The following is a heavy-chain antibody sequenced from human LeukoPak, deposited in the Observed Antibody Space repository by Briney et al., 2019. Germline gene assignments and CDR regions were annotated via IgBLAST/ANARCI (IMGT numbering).Heavy chain of an antibody. CDR2: IYSGGST. CDR3: ARVTSYYYNTSGDYYFDH. J-gene: IGHJ4*02. V-gene: IGHV3-66*01. D-gene: IGHD3-22*01. Sequence: GGSLRLSCAASGFTVSNNYMSWVRQAPGKGLEWVSVIYSGGSTDYADSVKGRFTISRDNAKNSLYLQMNSLRAEDTAVYYCARVTSYYYNTSGDYYFDHWGQGTLITVSS. CDR1: GFTVSNNY.